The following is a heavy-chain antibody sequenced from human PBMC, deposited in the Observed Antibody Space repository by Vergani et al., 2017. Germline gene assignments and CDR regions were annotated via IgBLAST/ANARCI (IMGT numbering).Heavy chain of an antibody. Sequence: QVQLQQWGAGLLKPSETLSLTCAVYGGSFSGYYWGWIRQPPGKGLEWIGEINHSGSTNYNPSLKSRVTISVDTSKNQFSLKLSSVTAADTAVYYCARVLVSYYFDYWGQGTLVTVSS. CDR1: GGSFSGYY. V-gene: IGHV4-34*01. J-gene: IGHJ4*02. CDR2: INHSGST. CDR3: ARVLVSYYFDY. D-gene: IGHD2-8*02.